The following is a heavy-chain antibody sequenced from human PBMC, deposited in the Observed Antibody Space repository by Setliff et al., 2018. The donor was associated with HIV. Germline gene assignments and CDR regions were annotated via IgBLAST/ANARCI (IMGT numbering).Heavy chain of an antibody. Sequence: PGGSLRLSCAASGFTFHSYGMHWVRQAPGRGLEWVSIIWYDGSNKFYADSVKGRFTISRDNSKNTLYLQMNNLRVEDTAVYYCARDFYSSTSGAVPDWGQGTAVTVSS. CDR2: IWYDGSNK. J-gene: IGHJ6*02. CDR1: GFTFHSYG. CDR3: ARDFYSSTSGAVPD. D-gene: IGHD6-6*01. V-gene: IGHV3-33*01.